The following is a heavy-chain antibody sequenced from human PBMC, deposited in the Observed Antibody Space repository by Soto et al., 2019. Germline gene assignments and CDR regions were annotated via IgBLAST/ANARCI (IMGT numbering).Heavy chain of an antibody. CDR1: GFTFSNYD. CDR3: ADPPTSDY. CDR2: ISGSGAIT. V-gene: IGHV3-23*01. Sequence: RLSCAASGFTFSNYDMSWVRQAPGKGLEWVSGISGSGAITYYADSVKGRFTISRDNSKNTLYLQMNSLRAEDTAVYYCADPPTSDYWGQGTLVTVSS. J-gene: IGHJ4*02.